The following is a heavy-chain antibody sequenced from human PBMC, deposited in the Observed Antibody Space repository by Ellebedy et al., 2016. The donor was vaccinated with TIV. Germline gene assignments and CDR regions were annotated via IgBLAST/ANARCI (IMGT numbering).Heavy chain of an antibody. CDR1: GGSISSYY. CDR3: ARIGIAAAGHFDY. V-gene: IGHV4-59*01. J-gene: IGHJ4*02. CDR2: IYYSGST. Sequence: SETLSLTCTVSGGSISSYYWSWIRQPPGKGLEWIGYIYYSGSTNYNPSLKSRVTISVDTSKNQFSLKLSSVTAADTAVYYCARIGIAAAGHFDYWGQGTLVTVSS. D-gene: IGHD6-13*01.